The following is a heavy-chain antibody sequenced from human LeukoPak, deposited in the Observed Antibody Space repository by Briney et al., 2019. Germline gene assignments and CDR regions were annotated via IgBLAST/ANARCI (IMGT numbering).Heavy chain of an antibody. Sequence: PSETLSLTCTVSGGSLSSSSYYWGWIRQPPGKGLEWMGSFHYSSGNTYHNNYFPPSLETRLTIFVDTPRNQFSLKVTSVTAADTAVYYCAKADTHVSAWRPFDSWGQGTLVTVSS. V-gene: IGHV4-39*01. J-gene: IGHJ4*02. CDR1: GGSLSSSSYY. CDR2: FHYSSGNT. D-gene: IGHD6-19*01. CDR3: AKADTHVSAWRPFDS.